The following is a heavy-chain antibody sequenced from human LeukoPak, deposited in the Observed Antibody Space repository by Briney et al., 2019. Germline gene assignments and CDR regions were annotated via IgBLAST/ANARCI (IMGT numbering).Heavy chain of an antibody. CDR2: IYYSGST. J-gene: IGHJ4*02. CDR1: GGSISSYY. CDR3: ARGPYYYDSSGFSSLDY. D-gene: IGHD3-22*01. V-gene: IGHV4-59*01. Sequence: SETLSLTCTVSGGSISSYYWSWIRQPPGKGLEWIGYIYYSGSTNYNPSLKSRVTISVDTSKNQFSLRLSSVTAADTAVYYCARGPYYYDSSGFSSLDYWGQGTLVTVSS.